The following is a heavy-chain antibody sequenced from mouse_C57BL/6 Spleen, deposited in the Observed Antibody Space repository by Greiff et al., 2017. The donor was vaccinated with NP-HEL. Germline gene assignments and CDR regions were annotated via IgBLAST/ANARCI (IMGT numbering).Heavy chain of an antibody. J-gene: IGHJ3*01. CDR3: ARGITTVVPFAY. D-gene: IGHD1-1*01. Sequence: QVHVKQPGAELVRPGSSVKLSCKASGYTFTSYWMHWVKQRPIQGLEWIGNIDPSDSETHYNQKFKDKATLTVDKSSSTAYMQLSSLTSEDSAVYYCARGITTVVPFAYWGQGTLVTVSA. CDR1: GYTFTSYW. CDR2: IDPSDSET. V-gene: IGHV1-52*01.